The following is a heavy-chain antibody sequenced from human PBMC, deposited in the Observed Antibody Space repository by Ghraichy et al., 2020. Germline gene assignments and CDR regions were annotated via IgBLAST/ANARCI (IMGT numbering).Heavy chain of an antibody. D-gene: IGHD1-26*01. CDR3: ATEVKDSGSYSPLGDAFDI. V-gene: IGHV1-24*01. Sequence: ASVKVSCKVSGYTLTELSMNWVRQAPGKGLEWMGGFDPEDGETIYAQKFQGRVTMTEDTSTDTAYMELSSLRSEDTAVYYCATEVKDSGSYSPLGDAFDIWGQGTMVTVSS. J-gene: IGHJ3*02. CDR1: GYTLTELS. CDR2: FDPEDGET.